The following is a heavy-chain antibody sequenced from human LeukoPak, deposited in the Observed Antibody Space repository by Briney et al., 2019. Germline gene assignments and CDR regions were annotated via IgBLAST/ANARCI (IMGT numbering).Heavy chain of an antibody. CDR1: GGSISSYY. V-gene: IGHV4-59*01. J-gene: IGHJ3*02. CDR3: ARVVGTPDAFDI. Sequence: PSETLSLTCTVSGGSISSYYWSWIRQPPGKGLEWIGYIYYSGSTNYNPSLKSRVTISVDAPKNQFSLKLSSVTAADTAVYYCARVVGTPDAFDIWGQGTMVTVSS. CDR2: IYYSGST. D-gene: IGHD2-15*01.